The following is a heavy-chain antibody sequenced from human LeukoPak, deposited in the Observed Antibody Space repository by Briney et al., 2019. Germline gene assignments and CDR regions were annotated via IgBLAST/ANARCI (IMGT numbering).Heavy chain of an antibody. J-gene: IGHJ3*02. D-gene: IGHD3-3*01. CDR1: GLTFSNLG. CDR3: AKSRLSGINDAFDI. V-gene: IGHV3-23*01. CDR2: ISSAVIK. Sequence: GGSLRLSCAASGLTFSNLGMTWVRQAPGKGLEWVSAISSAVIKFYADSVKGRFPISRENSKNPLYLQMNSLRAEDTALYYCAKSRLSGINDAFDIWGQGTMVTVSS.